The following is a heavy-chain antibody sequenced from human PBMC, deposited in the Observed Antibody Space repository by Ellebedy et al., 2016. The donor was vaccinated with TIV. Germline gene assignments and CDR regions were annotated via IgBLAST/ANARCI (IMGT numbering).Heavy chain of an antibody. Sequence: PGGSLRLSCAASGFPFSSYSMNWVRQAPGKRLEWLSYISRDGGATYYADSVRGRFTISRDNAKNSLYLQMNSLRAEDTAVYYCERTGSGDAFEIWGQGTMVTVSS. CDR2: ISRDGGAT. V-gene: IGHV3-48*04. D-gene: IGHD2-15*01. CDR1: GFPFSSYS. J-gene: IGHJ3*02. CDR3: ERTGSGDAFEI.